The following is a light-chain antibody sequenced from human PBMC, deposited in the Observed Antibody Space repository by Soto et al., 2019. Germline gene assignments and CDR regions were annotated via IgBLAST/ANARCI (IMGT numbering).Light chain of an antibody. CDR2: WAS. J-gene: IGKJ5*01. Sequence: DIVMTQSPDSLAVSLGGRATINCKSSQSVLYSSKNKNYLAWYQQKPGQPPKLLIYWASTRESGVPDRFSGSGSGTDFTLTISSLQTEDVAVYYCQQYYSIPITVGQGTRLEIK. CDR3: QQYYSIPIT. CDR1: QSVLYSSKNKNY. V-gene: IGKV4-1*01.